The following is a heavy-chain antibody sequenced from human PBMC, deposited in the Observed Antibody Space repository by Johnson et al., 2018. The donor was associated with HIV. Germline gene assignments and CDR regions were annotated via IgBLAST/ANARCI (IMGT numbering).Heavy chain of an antibody. CDR2: IKQEGRET. CDR3: SRHRPRGYSGYDAFDI. V-gene: IGHV3-7*05. J-gene: IGHJ3*02. CDR1: EFIFSNYW. Sequence: VQLVESGGGLVQPGGSLRLSCAASEFIFSNYWMSWVRQAPGKGLEWVANIKQEGRETHYIDSVKGRFTISRDNAKNSLYLQMNSLRAEDTAVYYCSRHRPRGYSGYDAFDIWGQGTMVTVSS. D-gene: IGHD5-12*01.